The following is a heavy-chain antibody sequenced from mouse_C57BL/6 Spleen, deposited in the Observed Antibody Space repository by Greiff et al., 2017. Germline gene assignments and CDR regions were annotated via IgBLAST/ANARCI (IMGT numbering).Heavy chain of an antibody. CDR3: ANYGSRGLFAY. J-gene: IGHJ3*01. CDR2: IYPGDGDT. D-gene: IGHD1-1*01. CDR1: GYAFSSSW. Sequence: VQLQQSGPEPVKPGASVKISCKASGYAFSSSWMNWVKQRPGKGLEWIGRIYPGDGDTNYNGKFKGKATLTADKSSSTAYMQLSSLTSEDSAVYFCANYGSRGLFAYWGQGTLVTVSA. V-gene: IGHV1-82*01.